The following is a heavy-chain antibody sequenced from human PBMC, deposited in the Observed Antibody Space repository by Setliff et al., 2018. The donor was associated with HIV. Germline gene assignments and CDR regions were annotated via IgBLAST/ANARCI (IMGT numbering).Heavy chain of an antibody. CDR2: IKSKAYGGTT. D-gene: IGHD4-17*01. V-gene: IGHV3-15*01. Sequence: PGGSLRLSCAASGFTFSSAWMSWVRQAPGKGLEWIGHIKSKAYGGTTEYAASVEGRFSISRDDSKSIVYLQMNSLRTEDTAVYYCTRGGRPTDEYVWFDPWGQGTLVTVSS. CDR3: TRGGRPTDEYVWFDP. CDR1: GFTFSSAW. J-gene: IGHJ5*02.